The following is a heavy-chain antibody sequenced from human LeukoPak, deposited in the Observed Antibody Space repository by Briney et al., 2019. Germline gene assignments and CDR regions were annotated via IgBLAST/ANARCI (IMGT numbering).Heavy chain of an antibody. CDR2: ISSSSSYI. V-gene: IGHV3-21*01. CDR3: ARCVGDLDMGGCIDY. CDR1: GFTFSSYS. J-gene: IGHJ4*02. Sequence: GGSLRLSCAASGFTFSSYSMNWVRQAPGKGLEWVSSISSSSSYIYYADSVKGRFTISRDNAKNSLYLQMNSLRAEDTAVYYCARCVGDLDMGGCIDYWGQGTLVTVSS. D-gene: IGHD3-16*01.